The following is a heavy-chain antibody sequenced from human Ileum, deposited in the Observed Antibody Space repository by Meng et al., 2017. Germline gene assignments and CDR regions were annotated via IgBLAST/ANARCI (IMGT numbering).Heavy chain of an antibody. CDR2: INSDGGRI. J-gene: IGHJ4*02. CDR3: ARGFPDYYESSGYRDY. Sequence: GGSLRLSCTASGFTFNIYWMHWVRQAPGKGLVWVSRINSDGGRISYADSVKGRFTISRDNAKNTLYLQMNSLRAEDTAVYYCARGFPDYYESSGYRDYWGQGTLVTVSS. V-gene: IGHV3-74*01. D-gene: IGHD3-22*01. CDR1: GFTFNIYW.